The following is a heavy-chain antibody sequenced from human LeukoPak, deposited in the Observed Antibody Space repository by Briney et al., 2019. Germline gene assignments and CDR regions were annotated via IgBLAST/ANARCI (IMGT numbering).Heavy chain of an antibody. V-gene: IGHV3-30*02. D-gene: IGHD6-13*01. Sequence: GGSLRLSCAASGFIFKNYGMHWVRQAPGKGLEWVAFIQYNATTKDYADSVKGRFTISRDNSKNTLYLQMNSLGAEDTAVYYCARARSRSSSWYDRHYYYYMDVWGKGTTVTISS. CDR2: IQYNATTK. CDR1: GFIFKNYG. CDR3: ARARSRSSSWYDRHYYYYMDV. J-gene: IGHJ6*03.